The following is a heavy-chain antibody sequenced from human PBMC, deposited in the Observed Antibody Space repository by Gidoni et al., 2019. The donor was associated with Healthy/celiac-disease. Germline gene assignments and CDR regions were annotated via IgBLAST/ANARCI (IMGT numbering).Heavy chain of an antibody. J-gene: IGHJ4*02. CDR2: IAYDGSNK. Sequence: QVQLVESGGGVVQPGRSLRLSCAASGFTFSSYGMHWVRQAPGKGLEWVAVIAYDGSNKYYADSVKGRFTISRDNSKNTLYLQMNSLRAEDTAVYYCAREMAAAGSYYFDYWGQGTLVTVSS. CDR1: GFTFSSYG. D-gene: IGHD6-13*01. V-gene: IGHV3-30*03. CDR3: AREMAAAGSYYFDY.